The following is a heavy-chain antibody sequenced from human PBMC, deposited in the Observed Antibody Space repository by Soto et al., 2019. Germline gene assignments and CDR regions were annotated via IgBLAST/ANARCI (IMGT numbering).Heavy chain of an antibody. D-gene: IGHD1-26*01. J-gene: IGHJ4*02. CDR3: ASLIVGATSYFDY. CDR2: IYYSGST. V-gene: IGHV4-59*01. Sequence: PSETRSLTCTVSGGSISRYCWSWSRQPPGKGLEWIGYIYYSGSTNYNPSLKSRVTISVDTSKNQFSLKLSSVTAADTAVYYCASLIVGATSYFDYWGQGTLVTVSS. CDR1: GGSISRYC.